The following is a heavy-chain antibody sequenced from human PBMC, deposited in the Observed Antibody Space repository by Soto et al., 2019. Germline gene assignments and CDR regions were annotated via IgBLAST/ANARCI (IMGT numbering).Heavy chain of an antibody. D-gene: IGHD3-10*01. CDR3: AKGGSGSYSNAFDI. CDR1: GGSISSSSYY. J-gene: IGHJ3*02. CDR2: IYYSGST. Sequence: PSETLSLTCTVSGGSISSSSYYWGWIRQPPGKGLEWIGSIYYSGSTYYNPSLKNRVTKSVDTSKKQISLKLSSVTAADTAVFYCAKGGSGSYSNAFDIWGQGTMVTVSS. V-gene: IGHV4-39*01.